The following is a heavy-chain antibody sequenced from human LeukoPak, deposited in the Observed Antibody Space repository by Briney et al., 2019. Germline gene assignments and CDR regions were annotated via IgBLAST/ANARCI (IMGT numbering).Heavy chain of an antibody. D-gene: IGHD6-19*01. J-gene: IGHJ5*02. CDR1: GFTFSSYE. CDR2: ISSSGSTI. Sequence: GGSLRLSCAASGFTFSSYEMNWVRQAPGKGLDWVSYISSSGSTIYYADSVKGRFTISRDNAKNSLYLQMNSLRAEDTAVYYCARVPCHTVAGTVYHWGQGTLVTVSS. CDR3: ARVPCHTVAGTVYH. V-gene: IGHV3-48*03.